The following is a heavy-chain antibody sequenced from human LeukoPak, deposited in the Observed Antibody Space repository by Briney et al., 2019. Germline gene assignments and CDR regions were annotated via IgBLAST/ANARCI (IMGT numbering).Heavy chain of an antibody. V-gene: IGHV3-30*18. Sequence: GGSVRLSCAASGFTFSNYGMHWVRQAPGKGLEWVAVISYDGSSKYYADSVKGRFTISRDNSRNTLYLQMNTLRAEDTAVHYCAKDRGSGSLDYWGQGTLVTVSS. J-gene: IGHJ4*02. CDR1: GFTFSNYG. CDR2: ISYDGSSK. CDR3: AKDRGSGSLDY. D-gene: IGHD3-10*01.